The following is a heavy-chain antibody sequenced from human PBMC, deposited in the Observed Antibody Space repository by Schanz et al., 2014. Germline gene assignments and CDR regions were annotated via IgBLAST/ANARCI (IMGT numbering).Heavy chain of an antibody. V-gene: IGHV3-30*04. CDR3: ARDKGGYYPFDY. D-gene: IGHD3-3*01. CDR2: ISGNGGEK. Sequence: QVQLVESGGGVVQPGRSLSLSCAASGFSFSTYAMHWVRQAPGKGLRCVAVISGNGGEKYYADSVKGRFTISRDNAKNSLYLQMNSLRAEDTAVYYCARDKGGYYPFDYWGQGTLVTVSS. J-gene: IGHJ4*02. CDR1: GFSFSTYA.